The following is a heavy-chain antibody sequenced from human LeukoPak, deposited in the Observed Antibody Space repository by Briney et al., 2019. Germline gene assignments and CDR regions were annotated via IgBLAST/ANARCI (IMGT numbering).Heavy chain of an antibody. CDR3: ARDNSVGDYAWWFDP. J-gene: IGHJ5*02. D-gene: IGHD1-26*01. CDR1: GGTFNSYG. V-gene: IGHV1-46*02. Sequence: ASVKVSCKASGGTFNSYGIIWVRQAPGQGLEWMGIINPSGGSTSYAQKFQGRVTMTRDMSTSTDYMELSSLRSEDTAVYYCARDNSVGDYAWWFDPWGQGTLVTVSS. CDR2: INPSGGST.